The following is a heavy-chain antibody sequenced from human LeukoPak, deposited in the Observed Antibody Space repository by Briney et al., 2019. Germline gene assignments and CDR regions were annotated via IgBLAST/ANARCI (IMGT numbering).Heavy chain of an antibody. J-gene: IGHJ4*02. D-gene: IGHD3-22*01. V-gene: IGHV3-7*01. Sequence: GAAVTLSCAVSGFTFSSHWMSWVRQPPGKGLEWGANIKQDGSEKYYVDSVKGRFTSSRVNAKNSLYLQMNSLRAEDTAVYYCARVVETDYYDSSGYLNYWGQGTLVTVSS. CDR1: GFTFSSHW. CDR3: ARVVETDYYDSSGYLNY. CDR2: IKQDGSEK.